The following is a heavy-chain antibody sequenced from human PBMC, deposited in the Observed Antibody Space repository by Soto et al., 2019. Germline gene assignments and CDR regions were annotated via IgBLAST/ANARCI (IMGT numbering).Heavy chain of an antibody. CDR2: IYPGDLDT. CDR1: GYSFTRYW. CDR3: ARRGLYYDSSGYYSAFDI. V-gene: IGHV5-51*01. J-gene: IGHJ3*02. Sequence: GESLKISCKGSGYSFTRYWIGWVRQMPGKGLEWVGIIYPGDLDTRYSPSFRGQVTISADKSISTAYLQWSSLKASDTAMYYCARRGLYYDSSGYYSAFDIWGQGTMVTVSS. D-gene: IGHD3-22*01.